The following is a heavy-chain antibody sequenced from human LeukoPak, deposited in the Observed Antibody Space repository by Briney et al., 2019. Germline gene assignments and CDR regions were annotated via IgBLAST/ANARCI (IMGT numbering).Heavy chain of an antibody. Sequence: PGGSLRLSCAASGLTFSTYTMNWVRQAPGKGLEWVSSISSSSSYLYYADSVKGRFTISRANARNSLYLEMNSLRAKDTAVYYCARGADYDILTGYMDVWGKGTTVTVSS. CDR2: ISSSSSYL. J-gene: IGHJ6*03. CDR1: GLTFSTYT. D-gene: IGHD3-9*01. CDR3: ARGADYDILTGYMDV. V-gene: IGHV3-21*01.